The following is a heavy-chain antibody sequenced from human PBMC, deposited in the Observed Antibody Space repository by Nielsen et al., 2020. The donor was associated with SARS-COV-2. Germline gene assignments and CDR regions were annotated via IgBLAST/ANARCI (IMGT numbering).Heavy chain of an antibody. CDR3: AKGEDIVVVPAPGAFDI. J-gene: IGHJ3*02. V-gene: IGHV3-30*18. Sequence: GSLRLSCAASGFTFSSYGMHWVRQAPGKGLEWVAVISYDGSNKYYADSVKGRFTISRDNSKNTLYLQMNSLRAEDTAVYYCAKGEDIVVVPAPGAFDIWGQGTMVTVSS. CDR1: GFTFSSYG. D-gene: IGHD2-2*01. CDR2: ISYDGSNK.